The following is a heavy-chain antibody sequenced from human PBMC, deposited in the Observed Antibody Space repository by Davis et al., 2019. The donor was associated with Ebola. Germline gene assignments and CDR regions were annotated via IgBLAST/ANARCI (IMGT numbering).Heavy chain of an antibody. CDR2: INAGNGNT. D-gene: IGHD7-27*01. CDR1: GYTFTSYA. J-gene: IGHJ6*02. Sequence: ASVKVSCKASGYTFTSYAMHWVRQAPGQRLEWMGWINAGNGNTKYSQKFQGRVTITRDTSASTAYMELSSLRSEDTAVYYCARGGENRYYYYGMDVWGQGTTVTVSS. CDR3: ARGGENRYYYYGMDV. V-gene: IGHV1-3*01.